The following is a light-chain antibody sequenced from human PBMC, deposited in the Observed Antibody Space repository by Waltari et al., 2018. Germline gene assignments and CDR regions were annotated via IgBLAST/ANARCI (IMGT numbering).Light chain of an antibody. V-gene: IGKV3-15*01. J-gene: IGKJ1*01. CDR1: QSIGSN. CDR3: QQYNNWPET. Sequence: DIVMTQSPATLSASPGERATPSCRASQSIGSNLAWYQHKPGQAPRFLIYGATTRATGIPVRFSGSGSGTEFTLTISSLQSADFAVYFCQQYNNWPETFGQGTKVEIK. CDR2: GAT.